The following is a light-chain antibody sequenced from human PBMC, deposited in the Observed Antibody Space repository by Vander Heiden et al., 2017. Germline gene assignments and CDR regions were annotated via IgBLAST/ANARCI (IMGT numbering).Light chain of an antibody. CDR1: SSNIGAGYD. CDR2: GNS. V-gene: IGLV1-40*01. J-gene: IGLJ2*01. CDR3: QSYDSSLSGYVV. Sequence: QSVLTPPPSVPGAPGQRVTISCTGSSSNIGAGYDVHWYQQLPGTAPKLLIYGNSNRPSGVPDRFSGSKSGTSASLAITGLQAEDEADYYCQSYDSSLSGYVVVGGGTKLTVL.